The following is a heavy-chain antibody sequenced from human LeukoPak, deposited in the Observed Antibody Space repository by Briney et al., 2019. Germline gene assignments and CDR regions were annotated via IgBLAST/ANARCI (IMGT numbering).Heavy chain of an antibody. Sequence: PGGSLRLPCAASGFTFSSYAMTWVRQPPGKGLEGVSSITGSTGSTYYADSVKGRFTISRDNSKNTLYLQMNSLRAEDTAVYYCAKRYSGSSGLCNFDYWGQGTLVTVSS. V-gene: IGHV3-23*01. CDR3: AKRYSGSSGLCNFDY. D-gene: IGHD1-26*01. CDR1: GFTFSSYA. J-gene: IGHJ4*02. CDR2: ITGSTGST.